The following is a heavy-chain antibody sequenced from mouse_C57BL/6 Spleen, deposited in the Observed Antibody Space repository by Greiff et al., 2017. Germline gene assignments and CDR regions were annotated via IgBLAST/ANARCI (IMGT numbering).Heavy chain of an antibody. Sequence: VQLQQSGPELVKPGASVKMSCKASGYTFTDYNMHWVKQSHGKSLEWIGYINPNNGGTSYNQKFKGKATLTVNKSSSTAYMELRSLTSEDSAVYYGAYYSDWCFDVWGTGTTVTVSS. D-gene: IGHD1-1*01. V-gene: IGHV1-22*01. CDR3: AYYSDWCFDV. CDR1: GYTFTDYN. J-gene: IGHJ1*03. CDR2: INPNNGGT.